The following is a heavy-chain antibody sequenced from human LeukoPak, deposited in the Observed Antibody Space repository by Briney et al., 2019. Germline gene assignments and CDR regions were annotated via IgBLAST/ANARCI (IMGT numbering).Heavy chain of an antibody. Sequence: GASVKVSCKASGYTFTGYYMHWVRQAPGQGLEWMGWINPNSGGTNYAQKFQGWVTMTRDTSISTAYMELSRLRSDDTAVYYCARDLTAAAGTGYYYGMDVWGQGTTVTVSS. V-gene: IGHV1-2*04. D-gene: IGHD6-13*01. J-gene: IGHJ6*02. CDR2: INPNSGGT. CDR1: GYTFTGYY. CDR3: ARDLTAAAGTGYYYGMDV.